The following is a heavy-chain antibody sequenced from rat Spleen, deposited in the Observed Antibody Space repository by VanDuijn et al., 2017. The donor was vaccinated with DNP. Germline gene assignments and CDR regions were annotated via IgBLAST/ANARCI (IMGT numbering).Heavy chain of an antibody. Sequence: EVKLVESGGGLVQPGRSLKLSCAASGFNFNDYWMGWVRQAPGKGLEWIGEINKDSSTINYTPSLKDKFTISRDNAQNTLYLQMSKLGSEDKAIYYCARKLRHWYLDLWGPGTMVTVSS. CDR1: GFNFNDYW. V-gene: IGHV4-2*01. CDR3: ARKLRHWYLDL. D-gene: IGHD1-11*01. CDR2: INKDSSTI. J-gene: IGHJ1*01.